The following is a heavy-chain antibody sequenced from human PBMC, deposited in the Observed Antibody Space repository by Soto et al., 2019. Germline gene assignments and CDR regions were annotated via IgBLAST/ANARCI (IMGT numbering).Heavy chain of an antibody. CDR3: AKDLWWEGSAGITMAH. Sequence: ESGGGLVQPGGSLRLSCAASGFTFSSYAMSWVRQAPGKGLEWVSAISGSGGSTYYADSVKGRFTISRDNSKNTLYLQMNSLRAEDTAVYYCAKDLWWEGSAGITMAHWGQGTLVTVSS. CDR1: GFTFSSYA. J-gene: IGHJ4*02. V-gene: IGHV3-23*01. D-gene: IGHD1-26*01. CDR2: ISGSGGST.